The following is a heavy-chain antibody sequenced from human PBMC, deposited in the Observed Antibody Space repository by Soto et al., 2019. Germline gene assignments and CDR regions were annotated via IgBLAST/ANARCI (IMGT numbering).Heavy chain of an antibody. Sequence: PPETLSLTCTVSGGSISSGDYYWSWIRQPPGKGLEWIGYIYYSGSTYYNPSLKSRVTISVDTSKNQFSLKLSSVTAADTAVYYCARDARDYYGSGGYYYGMDVWGQGTTVTVSS. V-gene: IGHV4-30-4*01. CDR2: IYYSGST. D-gene: IGHD3-10*01. CDR1: GGSISSGDYY. CDR3: ARDARDYYGSGGYYYGMDV. J-gene: IGHJ6*02.